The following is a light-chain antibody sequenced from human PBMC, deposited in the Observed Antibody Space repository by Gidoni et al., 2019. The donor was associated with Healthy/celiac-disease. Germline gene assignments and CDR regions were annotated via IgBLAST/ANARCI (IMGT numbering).Light chain of an antibody. CDR2: GAS. CDR1: QSVSSSY. J-gene: IGKJ2*01. CDR3: QQYGSSPYT. Sequence: EIVLTQSSGTLSLSPGERATVSCRASQSVSSSYLAWYQQKPGQAPRLLIDGASSRATGIPDRFSGSGSGTDFTLTISRLEPEDFAVYYCQQYGSSPYTFGQGTKLEIK. V-gene: IGKV3-20*01.